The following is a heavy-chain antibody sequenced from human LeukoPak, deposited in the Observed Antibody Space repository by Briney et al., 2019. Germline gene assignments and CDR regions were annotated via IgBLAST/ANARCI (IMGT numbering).Heavy chain of an antibody. J-gene: IGHJ4*02. CDR2: INPNSGGT. CDR3: ARFKVVAATRAGFDY. CDR1: GYTFTSYA. D-gene: IGHD2-15*01. Sequence: GASVKVSCKASGYTFTSYAMNWVRQAPGQGLEWMGRINPNSGGTNYAQKFQGRVTMTRDTSISTAYMELSRLRSDDTAVYYCARFKVVAATRAGFDYWGQGTLVTVSS. V-gene: IGHV1-2*06.